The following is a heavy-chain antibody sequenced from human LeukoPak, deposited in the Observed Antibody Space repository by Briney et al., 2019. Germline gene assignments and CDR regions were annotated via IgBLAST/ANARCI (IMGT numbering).Heavy chain of an antibody. CDR1: GYTFTSYW. J-gene: IGHJ4*02. D-gene: IGHD4-23*01. V-gene: IGHV5-51*01. CDR3: ARRTTVVTPCDY. Sequence: ESMKISCKGSGYTFTSYWIGWVRQMPGKGLEWMGIIYPGDSDTRYSPSFQGQVTISADKSSSTDYLQWSSLKASDTAMYYCARRTTVVTPCDYWGQGTLVTVS. CDR2: IYPGDSDT.